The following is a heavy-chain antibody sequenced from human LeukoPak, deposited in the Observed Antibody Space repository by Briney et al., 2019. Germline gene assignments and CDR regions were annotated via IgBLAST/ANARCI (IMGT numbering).Heavy chain of an antibody. CDR1: GYTFTSYG. J-gene: IGHJ4*02. D-gene: IGHD2/OR15-2a*01. CDR2: ISTYNGYT. V-gene: IGHV1-18*01. Sequence: ASVKVSCKASGYTFTSYGISWVRQAPGQGLEWMGWISTYNGYTNLAQNFQGRITMTTDTSTTTVYMELRSLRSDDTAVYYCTRGGKQIVRPNFDFWGQGTLVTVSS. CDR3: TRGGKQIVRPNFDF.